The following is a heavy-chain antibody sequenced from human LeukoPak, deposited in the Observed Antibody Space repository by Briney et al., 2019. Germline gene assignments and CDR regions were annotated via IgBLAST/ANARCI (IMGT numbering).Heavy chain of an antibody. CDR1: GFIVSSNY. D-gene: IGHD3-16*01. CDR2: IYSDGRT. V-gene: IGHV3-53*01. J-gene: IGHJ4*02. Sequence: GGSLRLSCAASGFIVSSNYMSWVRQAPGKGLEWVSVIYSDGRTYYADSVKGRFIISRDNSKNMLFLQMNSLRAEDTAVYYCARSIMISFGGVMDHFDYWGQGTLVTVSS. CDR3: ARSIMISFGGVMDHFDY.